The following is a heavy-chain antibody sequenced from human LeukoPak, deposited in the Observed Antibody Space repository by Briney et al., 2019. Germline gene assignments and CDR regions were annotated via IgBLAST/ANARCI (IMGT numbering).Heavy chain of an antibody. J-gene: IGHJ6*02. CDR1: GFTFSSYA. V-gene: IGHV3-23*01. D-gene: IGHD4-11*01. CDR3: ARDRTVTKQDYYGMDV. Sequence: GGSLRLSCAASGFTFSSYAMSWVRQAPAKGLEWVSAISGSGGSTYYADSVKGRFTISRDNSKNTLYLQMNSLRAEDTAVYYCARDRTVTKQDYYGMDVWGQGTTVTVSS. CDR2: ISGSGGST.